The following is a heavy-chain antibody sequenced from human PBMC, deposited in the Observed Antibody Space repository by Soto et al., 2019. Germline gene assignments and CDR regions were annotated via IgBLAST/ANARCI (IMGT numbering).Heavy chain of an antibody. CDR1: GFTFSSYA. D-gene: IGHD5-18*01. V-gene: IGHV3-30-3*01. J-gene: IGHJ4*02. Sequence: QVQLVESGGGVVQPGRSLRLSCAASGFTFSSYAMHWVRQAPGKGLEWVAVISYDGSNEYYADSVKGRFTISRDNSKNTLYLQMNSLRAEDTAVYYCARDQGYSPLGTIDYWGQGTLVTVSS. CDR2: ISYDGSNE. CDR3: ARDQGYSPLGTIDY.